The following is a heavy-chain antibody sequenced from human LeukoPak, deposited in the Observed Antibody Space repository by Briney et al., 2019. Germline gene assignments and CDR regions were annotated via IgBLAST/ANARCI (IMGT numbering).Heavy chain of an antibody. J-gene: IGHJ4*02. Sequence: PGGSLRLSCAASGFIYSSFWMSWVRQAPGKGLEWVANIEPDGSGKTYVDSVRGRFTISRDNAKNSLYLQMNSVRVEDSAVYYCARSLWPEDYWGQGTLVTVSS. CDR1: GFIYSSFW. CDR2: IEPDGSGK. V-gene: IGHV3-7*01. CDR3: ARSLWPEDY. D-gene: IGHD2-21*01.